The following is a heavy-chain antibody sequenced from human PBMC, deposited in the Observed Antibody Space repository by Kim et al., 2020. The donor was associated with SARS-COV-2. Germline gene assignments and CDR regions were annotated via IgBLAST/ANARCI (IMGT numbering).Heavy chain of an antibody. J-gene: IGHJ6*02. CDR3: AREAVVVPAAIREYYYYGMDV. Sequence: ASVKVSCKASGYTFTSYGISWVRQAPGQGLEWMGWISAYNGNTNYAQKLQGRVTMTTDTSTSTAYMELRSLRSDDTAVYYCAREAVVVPAAIREYYYYGMDVWGQGTTVTVSS. D-gene: IGHD2-2*02. V-gene: IGHV1-18*04. CDR1: GYTFTSYG. CDR2: ISAYNGNT.